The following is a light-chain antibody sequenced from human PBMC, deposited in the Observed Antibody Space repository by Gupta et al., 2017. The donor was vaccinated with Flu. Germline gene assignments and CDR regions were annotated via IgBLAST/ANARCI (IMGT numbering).Light chain of an antibody. J-gene: IGKJ3*01. CDR1: QSISSY. CDR3: QQSDSTPGGT. V-gene: IGKV1-39*01. CDR2: AAS. Sequence: DIQMTQSPSSLSASVGDRVTITCRASQSISSYLNWYQQKPGKAPKLLIYAASSLQSGVPSRFSGSGYGTDFTLTISSRQPEDFATYYCQQSDSTPGGTFGHGTKVDIK.